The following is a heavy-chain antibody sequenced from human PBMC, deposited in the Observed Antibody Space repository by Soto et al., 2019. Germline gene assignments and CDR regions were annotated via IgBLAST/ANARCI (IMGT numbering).Heavy chain of an antibody. CDR3: ARDGSGH. Sequence: EVQLLESGGGLVQPGGSLRRSCASSGLTVSTNPMSWVRQAPGKGLEWVSVIYTGGGTHYADSVKGRFTISRDNSKNTVNLQMNSLRPEDTAVYYCARDGSGHWGQGTLVTVSS. CDR2: IYTGGGT. J-gene: IGHJ4*02. V-gene: IGHV3-66*01. CDR1: GLTVSTNP.